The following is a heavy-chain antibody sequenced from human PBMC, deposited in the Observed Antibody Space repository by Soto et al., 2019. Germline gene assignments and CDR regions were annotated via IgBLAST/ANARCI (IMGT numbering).Heavy chain of an antibody. CDR2: ISSSSSYI. Sequence: GGSLRLSCAASGFTFSSYSMNWVRQAPGKGLEWVSSISSSSSYIYYADSVKGRFTISRDNAKNSLYLQMNSLRAEDTAVYYCARGSYGDYAGYMDVWGKGIPVTVP. CDR3: ARGSYGDYAGYMDV. D-gene: IGHD4-17*01. J-gene: IGHJ6*03. V-gene: IGHV3-21*01. CDR1: GFTFSSYS.